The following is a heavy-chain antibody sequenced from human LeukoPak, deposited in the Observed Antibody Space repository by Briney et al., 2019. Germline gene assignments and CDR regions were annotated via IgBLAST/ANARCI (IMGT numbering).Heavy chain of an antibody. Sequence: GGSLRLSCAASGFTVSSNYMSWVRQAPGKGLEWVSVIYSGGSTYYADSAKGRFTISRDNSKNTLYLQMNSLRAEDTAVYYCARGGRYFDWLLFGAFDIWGQGTMVTVSS. CDR3: ARGGRYFDWLLFGAFDI. CDR2: IYSGGST. V-gene: IGHV3-53*01. J-gene: IGHJ3*02. D-gene: IGHD3-9*01. CDR1: GFTVSSNY.